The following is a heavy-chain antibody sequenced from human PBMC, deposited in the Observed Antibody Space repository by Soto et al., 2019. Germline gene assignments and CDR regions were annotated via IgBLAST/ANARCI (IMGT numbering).Heavy chain of an antibody. CDR3: ANDKDWSGVYGMDV. V-gene: IGHV3-23*01. J-gene: IGHJ6*02. CDR1: GFTFSSYA. Sequence: PGGALRLSCAASGFTFSSYAMSWVRQAPGKGLEGITSINGGSTTYYADSVKGRFTISRDNSKNTLYLQMNSLRAEDTAVYYCANDKDWSGVYGMDVWGQGTTVPVSS. CDR2: INGGSTT. D-gene: IGHD3-3*01.